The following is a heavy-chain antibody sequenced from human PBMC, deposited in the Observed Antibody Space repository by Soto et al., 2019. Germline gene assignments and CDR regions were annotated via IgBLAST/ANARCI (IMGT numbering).Heavy chain of an antibody. V-gene: IGHV3-43*01. CDR2: ITWDGDT. CDR3: AQDMAYGGNPRPIVP. D-gene: IGHD4-17*01. Sequence: EVQLVESGGVVVQPGGSLRLSCAASGFSFDDYTMHWVRQAPGKGLEWVSLITWDGDTYYIDAVKGRFTISRDNRKKSLYLQMISLRTEDTALYYCAQDMAYGGNPRPIVPWGQGTLVTLSS. J-gene: IGHJ5*02. CDR1: GFSFDDYT.